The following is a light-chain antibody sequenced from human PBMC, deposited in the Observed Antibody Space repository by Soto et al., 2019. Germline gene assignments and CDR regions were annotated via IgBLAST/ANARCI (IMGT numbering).Light chain of an antibody. J-gene: IGLJ1*01. V-gene: IGLV2-14*01. CDR3: GSYTGSIYV. CDR1: SSDVGGYEF. Sequence: QSALTQPASVSGSPGQSITISCTGTSSDVGGYEFVSWYQQHPGKAPKLMIYEVSNRPSGVSSRFSGSKSGNTASLTIPGLQAEDEADYYCGSYTGSIYVFGTGTKVTV. CDR2: EVS.